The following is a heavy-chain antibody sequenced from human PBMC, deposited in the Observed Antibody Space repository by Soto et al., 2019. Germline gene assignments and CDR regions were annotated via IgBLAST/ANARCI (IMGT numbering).Heavy chain of an antibody. CDR1: GYTFSNFA. CDR2: IIPIFDST. D-gene: IGHD6-13*01. J-gene: IGHJ6*02. Sequence: ASVKVSCKASGYTFSNFAISWVRQAPGQGLEWMGRIIPIFDSTNYAQEFQGRVTITADESTNTAYMELNSLRSEDTAIYYCAKGGKVAADYYGMDVWGQGTTVTVS. V-gene: IGHV1-69*13. CDR3: AKGGKVAADYYGMDV.